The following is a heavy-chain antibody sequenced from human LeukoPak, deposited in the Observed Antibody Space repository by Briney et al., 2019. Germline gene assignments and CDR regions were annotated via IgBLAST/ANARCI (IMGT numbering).Heavy chain of an antibody. CDR3: ARVIGR. CDR2: IYSGGST. Sequence: GGSLRLSCAASGFTFYSYAMTWVRQAPGKGLEWVSVIYSGGSTYYADSVKGRFTISRDNSKNTLYLQMNSLRAEDTAVYYCARVIGRWGQGTLVTVSS. CDR1: GFTFYSYA. V-gene: IGHV3-66*01. D-gene: IGHD3/OR15-3a*01. J-gene: IGHJ4*02.